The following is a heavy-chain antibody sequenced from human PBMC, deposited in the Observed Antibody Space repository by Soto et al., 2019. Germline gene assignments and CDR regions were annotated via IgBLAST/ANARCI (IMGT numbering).Heavy chain of an antibody. Sequence: PSETLSLTCTVSGGSISSSSYYWGWIRQPPGKGLEWIGSIYYSGSTYYNPSLKSRVTISVDTSKNQFSLKLSSVTAADTAVYYCIGLGVLRFWECLPNNWFDPWGQGTLVT. V-gene: IGHV4-39*01. CDR1: GGSISSSSYY. CDR2: IYYSGST. D-gene: IGHD3-3*01. J-gene: IGHJ5*02. CDR3: IGLGVLRFWECLPNNWFDP.